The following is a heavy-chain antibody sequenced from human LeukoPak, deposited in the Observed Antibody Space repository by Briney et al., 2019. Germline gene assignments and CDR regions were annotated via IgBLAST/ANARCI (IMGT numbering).Heavy chain of an antibody. J-gene: IGHJ4*02. Sequence: PSGTLSLTCAVSGGSISSSNWWSWVRQPPGKGLEWIGEIYHSGSTNYNPSLKSRVTISVDKSKNQFSLKLSSVTAADTAVYYCARDSRDSSGYYPDNWGQGTLVTVSS. CDR2: IYHSGST. CDR1: GGSISSSNW. D-gene: IGHD3-22*01. V-gene: IGHV4-4*02. CDR3: ARDSRDSSGYYPDN.